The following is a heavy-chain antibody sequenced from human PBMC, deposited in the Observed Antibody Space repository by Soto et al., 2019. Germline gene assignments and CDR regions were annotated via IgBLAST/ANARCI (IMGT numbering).Heavy chain of an antibody. J-gene: IGHJ3*02. D-gene: IGHD2-15*01. CDR2: IYSGGST. V-gene: IGHV3-53*04. CDR3: ERSVDDAFDI. CDR1: GFTVSSNY. Sequence: GGSLRLSCAASGFTVSSNYMSWVRQAPGKGLEWVSVIYSGGSTYYADSMKGRYTISRHNSKNTLYLQMNSPGAEDTAVYYSERSVDDAFDIWGQGTMVTVSS.